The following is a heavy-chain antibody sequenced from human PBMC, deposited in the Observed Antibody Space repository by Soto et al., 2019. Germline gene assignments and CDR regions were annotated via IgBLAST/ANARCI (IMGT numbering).Heavy chain of an antibody. CDR3: ARAAEILYNYYFAY. J-gene: IGHJ4*02. CDR1: GYTFTGYY. D-gene: IGHD2-8*01. CDR2: INPNSGGT. V-gene: IGHV1-2*04. Sequence: GASVKVSCKASGYTFTGYYMHWVRQAPGQGLEWMGWINPNSGGTNYAQKFQGWVTMTRDTSISTAYMELSRLRSDDTAVYYCARAAEILYNYYFAYWAQGTLDTVSS.